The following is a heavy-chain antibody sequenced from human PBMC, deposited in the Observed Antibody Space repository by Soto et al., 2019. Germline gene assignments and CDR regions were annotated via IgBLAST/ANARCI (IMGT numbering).Heavy chain of an antibody. D-gene: IGHD2-8*01. CDR2: VHYSGNT. J-gene: IGHJ5*02. CDR1: GYSISSGYH. CDR3: ARPDRMVAEGRWFDP. V-gene: IGHV4-38-2*02. Sequence: SETLSLTCTVSGYSISSGYHWAWIRQPPGKGLEWLGSVHYSGNTYYNPSLKSRLTISVDKSKNQFSLNLSSVTAADTAVYYCARPDRMVAEGRWFDPWGQGTLVTVSS.